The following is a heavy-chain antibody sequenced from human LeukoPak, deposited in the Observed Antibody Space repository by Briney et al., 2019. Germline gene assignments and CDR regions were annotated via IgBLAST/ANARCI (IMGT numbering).Heavy chain of an antibody. D-gene: IGHD1-26*01. CDR2: IRYDGSNT. V-gene: IGHV3-30*02. CDR1: GFIFSSFG. Sequence: GGSLRLSCAASGFIFSSFGMQWFRQAPGKGLEWVAFIRYDGSNTYYAESLKGRFTISIDNSKNTLYLQMNSLRAEDTAVYYCAKDSRGGGSYDYWGQVTLVTVSS. J-gene: IGHJ4*02. CDR3: AKDSRGGGSYDY.